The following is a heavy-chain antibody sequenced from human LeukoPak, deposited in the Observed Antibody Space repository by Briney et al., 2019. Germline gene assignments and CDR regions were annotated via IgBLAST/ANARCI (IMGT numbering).Heavy chain of an antibody. CDR1: GFTFSSYW. Sequence: GGSLRLSCAASGFTFSSYWMHWVRQAPGKGLVWVSRINSDGSSTSYADSVKGRFTISRDNAKNSLYLQMNSLRAEDTALYYCAKARNPWLQLIYFDYWGQGTLVTVSS. CDR3: AKARNPWLQLIYFDY. J-gene: IGHJ4*02. V-gene: IGHV3-74*01. CDR2: INSDGSST. D-gene: IGHD5-24*01.